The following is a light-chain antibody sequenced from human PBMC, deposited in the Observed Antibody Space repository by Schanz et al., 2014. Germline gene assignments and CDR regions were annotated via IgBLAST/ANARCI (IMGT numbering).Light chain of an antibody. CDR1: ATDIGGTYL. CDR3: SSYTSSSTLYV. V-gene: IGLV2-14*02. CDR2: GDN. J-gene: IGLJ1*01. Sequence: QSALTQPASVSASPGQSITISCTGTATDIGGTYLVSWYQQNPGEAPKLLILGDNHRPSGVSNRFSGSKSGNTASLTISGLQAEDEADYYCSSYTSSSTLYVFGTGTKLTVL.